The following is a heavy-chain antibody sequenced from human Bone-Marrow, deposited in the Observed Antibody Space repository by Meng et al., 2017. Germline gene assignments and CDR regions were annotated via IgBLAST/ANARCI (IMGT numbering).Heavy chain of an antibody. CDR2: IRSKAYGGTT. D-gene: IGHD3-22*01. V-gene: IGHV3-49*04. J-gene: IGHJ4*02. CDR3: TRADSSGSYYFDY. Sequence: GGSLRLSCAASGFTVSSNYMSWVRQAPGKGLEWVGFIRSKAYGGTTEYAASVKGRFTISRDDSKSIAYLQMNSLKTEDTAVYYCTRADSSGSYYFDYWGQGTLVTVSS. CDR1: GFTVSSNY.